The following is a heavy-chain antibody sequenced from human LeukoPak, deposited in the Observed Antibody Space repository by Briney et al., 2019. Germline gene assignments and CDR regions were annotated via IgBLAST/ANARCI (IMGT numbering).Heavy chain of an antibody. CDR2: INHSGGT. CDR3: ARGPGSSSWYGGPYYYYGMDV. Sequence: PSETLSLTCAVYGGSFSGYYWSWIRQPPGKGLEWIGEINHSGGTNYNPSLKSRVTISVDTSKNQFSLKLSSVTAADTAVYYCARGPGSSSWYGGPYYYYGMDVWGQGTTVTVSS. CDR1: GGSFSGYY. D-gene: IGHD6-13*01. J-gene: IGHJ6*02. V-gene: IGHV4-34*01.